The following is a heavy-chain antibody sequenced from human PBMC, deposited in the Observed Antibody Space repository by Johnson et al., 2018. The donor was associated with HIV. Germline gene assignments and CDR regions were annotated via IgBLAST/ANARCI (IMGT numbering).Heavy chain of an antibody. CDR2: ISYDGSNK. V-gene: IGHV3-30*04. Sequence: QVQLVESGGGVVQPGRSLRLSCAASGFTFSSYAMHWVRQAPGKGLEWVAVISYDGSNKYYADSVKGRFTISRYNSKNTLYLQMNSLRAEDTAVYYCAKDLSSGWSAFDIWGQGTMVTVSS. CDR3: AKDLSSGWSAFDI. J-gene: IGHJ3*02. CDR1: GFTFSSYA. D-gene: IGHD6-19*01.